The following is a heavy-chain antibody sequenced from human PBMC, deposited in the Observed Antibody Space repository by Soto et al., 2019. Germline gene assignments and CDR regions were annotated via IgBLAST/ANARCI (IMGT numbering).Heavy chain of an antibody. J-gene: IGHJ4*02. D-gene: IGHD2-15*01. Sequence: RASVKVSCKASGYTFTSYAMHWVRQAPGQRLEWMGWINAGNGNTKYSQKFQGRVTITRDTSASTAYMELSSLRSEDTAVYYCARDRRYCSGGSCSQNTAMAYWGQGTLVTVSS. CDR2: INAGNGNT. CDR3: ARDRRYCSGGSCSQNTAMAY. V-gene: IGHV1-3*01. CDR1: GYTFTSYA.